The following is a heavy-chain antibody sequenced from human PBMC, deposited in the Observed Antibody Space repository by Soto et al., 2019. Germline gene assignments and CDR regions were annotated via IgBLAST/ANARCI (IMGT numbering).Heavy chain of an antibody. J-gene: IGHJ6*02. CDR1: GFTFRSYE. D-gene: IGHD6-13*01. V-gene: IGHV3-48*03. CDR3: ARDQYAAAGYYYYYGMDV. CDR2: ISSSGSTI. Sequence: LRLSCAASGFTFRSYEMNWVRQAPGKGLEWVSYISSSGSTIYYADSVKGRFTISRDNAKNSLYLQMNSLRAEDTAVYYCARDQYAAAGYYYYYGMDVWGQGTTVTVSS.